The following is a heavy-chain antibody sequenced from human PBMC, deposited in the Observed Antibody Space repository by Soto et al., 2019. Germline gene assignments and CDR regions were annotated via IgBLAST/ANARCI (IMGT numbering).Heavy chain of an antibody. J-gene: IGHJ4*02. CDR2: IYYSGST. CDR3: ARELGYYDSSGYFDY. D-gene: IGHD3-22*01. V-gene: IGHV4-31*03. CDR1: GGSISSGVYY. Sequence: SETLSLTCTVSGGSISSGVYYWSWIRQHPGKGLEWIGYIYYSGSTYYNPSLKSRVTISVDTSKNQFSLKLSSVTAADTAVYYCARELGYYDSSGYFDYWGQGTLVTVSS.